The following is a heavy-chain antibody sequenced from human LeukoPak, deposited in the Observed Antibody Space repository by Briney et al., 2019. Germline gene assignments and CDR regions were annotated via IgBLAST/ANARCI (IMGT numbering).Heavy chain of an antibody. Sequence: GGSLRLSCAASGFTFSTYWMSWVRQAPGEGLEWVANIKQGGSEKYYVDSVKGRFTISRDNAKNSLYLQMNSLRAEDTAVYYCARHGSAAAREFDYWGQGTLVTVSS. CDR3: ARHGSAAAREFDY. V-gene: IGHV3-7*01. D-gene: IGHD6-13*01. CDR2: IKQGGSEK. CDR1: GFTFSTYW. J-gene: IGHJ4*02.